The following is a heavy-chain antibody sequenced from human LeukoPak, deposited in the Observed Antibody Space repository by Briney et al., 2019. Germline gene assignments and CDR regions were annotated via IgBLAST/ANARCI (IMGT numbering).Heavy chain of an antibody. CDR3: ARLPYDILTGYFDY. Sequence: PSETLSLTCTASGGSISSYYWSWIRQPPGKGLEWIGYIYYSGSTNYNPSLKSRVTISVDTSKNQFSLKLSSVTAADTAVYYCARLPYDILTGYFDYWGQGTLVTVSS. V-gene: IGHV4-59*08. CDR2: IYYSGST. D-gene: IGHD3-9*01. CDR1: GGSISSYY. J-gene: IGHJ4*02.